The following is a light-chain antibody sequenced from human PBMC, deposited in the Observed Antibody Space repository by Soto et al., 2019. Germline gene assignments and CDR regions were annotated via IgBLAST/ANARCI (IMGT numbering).Light chain of an antibody. CDR1: QGIRND. CDR2: AAS. J-gene: IGKJ1*01. CDR3: LQDYNYPRT. Sequence: AIQMTQSPSSLSACVGDRVTITCRASQGIRNDLGWYQQKPGKAPKLLIYAASSLQSGVPSRFSGSGSGTDFTLTISSLQPEDFGTYYCLQDYNYPRTFGQGTKVEIK. V-gene: IGKV1-6*01.